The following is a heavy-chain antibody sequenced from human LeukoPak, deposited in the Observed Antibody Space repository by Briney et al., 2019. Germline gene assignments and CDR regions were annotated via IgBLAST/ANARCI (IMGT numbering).Heavy chain of an antibody. V-gene: IGHV3-30*02. CDR3: AKGTRGYCSSTSCLVPFDY. D-gene: IGHD2-2*01. Sequence: GGSLRLSCAASGFTFSSYGMHWVRQAPGKGLGWVAFIRYEGSNKYYADSVKGRFTISRDNSKNTLYLQMNSLRDEDTAVYYCAKGTRGYCSSTSCLVPFDYWGQGTLVTVSS. CDR2: IRYEGSNK. CDR1: GFTFSSYG. J-gene: IGHJ4*02.